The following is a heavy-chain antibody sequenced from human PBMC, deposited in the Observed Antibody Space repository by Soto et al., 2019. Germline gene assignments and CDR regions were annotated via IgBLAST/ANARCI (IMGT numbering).Heavy chain of an antibody. V-gene: IGHV1-69*04. Sequence: QVQLVQSGAEVKRPGSSVKVSCKASGDTFSFYSINWVRQAPGLGLEWMGRVNPILSMSNYAQRFQGRVTMTADKSKSTAYMELSGLRSEDTAMYYCATSSGSGYRAFDYWGQGALVTVSS. J-gene: IGHJ4*02. CDR3: ATSSGSGYRAFDY. D-gene: IGHD3-10*01. CDR1: GDTFSFYS. CDR2: VNPILSMS.